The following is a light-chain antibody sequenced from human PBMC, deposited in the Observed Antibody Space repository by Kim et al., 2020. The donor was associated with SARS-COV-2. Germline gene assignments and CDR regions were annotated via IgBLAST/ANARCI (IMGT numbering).Light chain of an antibody. V-gene: IGLV9-49*01. CDR1: SGYSNYK. CDR2: VGTGGIVG. J-gene: IGLJ2*01. CDR3: GADHGSGSNFVVV. Sequence: CTRSSGYSNYKVDWYQQRPGKGPRFVMRVGTGGIVGSKGDGIPDRFSVLGSGLNRYLTIKNIQEEDESDYHCGADHGSGSNFVVVFGGGTQLTVL.